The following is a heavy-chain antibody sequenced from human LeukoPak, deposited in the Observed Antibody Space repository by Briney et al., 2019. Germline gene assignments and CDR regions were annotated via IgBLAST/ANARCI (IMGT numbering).Heavy chain of an antibody. CDR2: IYYSGST. D-gene: IGHD3-22*01. J-gene: IGHJ4*02. Sequence: SEALSLTCTVSGGSISSYYWSWIRQPPGKGLEWIGYIYYSGSTNYNPSLKSRVTISVDTSKNQFSLKLSSVTAADTAVYYCARARSYYDSSGYAPYYFDYWGQGTLVTVSS. CDR1: GGSISSYY. CDR3: ARARSYYDSSGYAPYYFDY. V-gene: IGHV4-59*01.